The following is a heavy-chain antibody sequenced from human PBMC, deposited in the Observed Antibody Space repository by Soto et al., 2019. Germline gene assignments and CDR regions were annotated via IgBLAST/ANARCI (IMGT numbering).Heavy chain of an antibody. D-gene: IGHD2-15*01. Sequence: QVQLVQSGAEVKKPGASVKVSCKASGYTFTDFVIHWVRQAPGQRLEWMGWINAGNGNTKYSQKFQGRVIFNRDTSASTAYLELSSLTSEDTAVYYCARDYPYCTGGSCLWYWGQGPLVIVSS. V-gene: IGHV1-3*01. J-gene: IGHJ4*02. CDR1: GYTFTDFV. CDR3: ARDYPYCTGGSCLWY. CDR2: INAGNGNT.